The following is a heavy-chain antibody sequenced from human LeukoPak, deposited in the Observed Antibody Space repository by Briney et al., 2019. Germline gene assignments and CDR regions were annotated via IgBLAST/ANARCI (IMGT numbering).Heavy chain of an antibody. CDR1: GGTFSSFA. D-gene: IGHD2-2*03. V-gene: IGHV1-69*13. Sequence: SVKVSCKASGGTFSSFAINWVRQAPGQGLEWMGGIIPLFGTANYAQNFQGRVTIPADESTSTAYMDLSSLRSEATAVYYCARKLGHCSSTSCYGVNWFDPWGQGTLVTVSS. CDR3: ARKLGHCSSTSCYGVNWFDP. CDR2: IIPLFGTA. J-gene: IGHJ5*02.